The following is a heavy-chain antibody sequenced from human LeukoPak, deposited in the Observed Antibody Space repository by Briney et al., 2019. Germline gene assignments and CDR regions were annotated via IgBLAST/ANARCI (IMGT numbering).Heavy chain of an antibody. J-gene: IGHJ6*03. CDR3: ARNTAMVTPYYYYMDV. Sequence: PGGSLRLSCAASGFTFDDYGMSWVRQAPGKGLEWVSGINWNGGSTGYADSVKGRFTISRDNAKNSLYLQMNSLRAEDTALYYCARNTAMVTPYYYYMDVWGKGTTVTVSS. CDR1: GFTFDDYG. D-gene: IGHD5-18*01. CDR2: INWNGGST. V-gene: IGHV3-20*04.